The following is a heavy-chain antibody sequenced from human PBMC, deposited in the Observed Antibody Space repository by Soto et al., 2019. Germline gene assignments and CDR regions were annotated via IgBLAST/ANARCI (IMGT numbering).Heavy chain of an antibody. Sequence: VQLQQWGAGLLKPSETLSLTCAVYGGSFSDYYWSWIRLIPGKGLEWIGEIKYNGGANYNPSLKSRVTMSVDTSKNQFSVKMRFVTAADTALYYCARPANAHSASSGYHHDAFDIWGQGRKVTVSS. V-gene: IGHV4-34*01. CDR2: IKYNGGA. CDR1: GGSFSDYY. D-gene: IGHD3-22*01. CDR3: ARPANAHSASSGYHHDAFDI. J-gene: IGHJ3*02.